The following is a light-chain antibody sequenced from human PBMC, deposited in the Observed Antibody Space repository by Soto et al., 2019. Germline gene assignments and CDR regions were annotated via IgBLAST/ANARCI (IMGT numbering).Light chain of an antibody. J-gene: IGKJ1*01. CDR1: QSISSY. CDR2: DAS. Sequence: DIQMTQSPSSLSASVGDRVSLTCRASQSISSYLNWYQQKPGKAPKLLIYDASSLDSGVPSRFSGSASGTEFTLTISSLQPDDFATYFCQQYDTYSSWPFGQGTKVDIK. CDR3: QQYDTYSSWP. V-gene: IGKV1-5*01.